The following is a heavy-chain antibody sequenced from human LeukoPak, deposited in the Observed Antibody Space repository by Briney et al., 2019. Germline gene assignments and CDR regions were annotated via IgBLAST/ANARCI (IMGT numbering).Heavy chain of an antibody. D-gene: IGHD3-3*01. Sequence: GGSLRLSCAASGFTFSSYWMSWVRQAPGKGLEWVANIKQDGSEKSYVDSVKGRFTISRDNAKNSLYLQMNSLRAEDTAVYYCARETANWGEWLFPRDAFDIRGQGTMVTVSS. J-gene: IGHJ3*02. V-gene: IGHV3-7*01. CDR2: IKQDGSEK. CDR3: ARETANWGEWLFPRDAFDI. CDR1: GFTFSSYW.